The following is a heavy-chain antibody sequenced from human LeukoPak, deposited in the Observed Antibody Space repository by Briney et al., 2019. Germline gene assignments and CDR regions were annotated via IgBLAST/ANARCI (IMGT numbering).Heavy chain of an antibody. D-gene: IGHD2-21*01. J-gene: IGHJ5*02. CDR3: ARGGDYYNWFDP. CDR1: GGSISSYY. V-gene: IGHV4-59*08. Sequence: SETLSLTCTVSGGSISSYYWSWIRQPPGKGLEWIGYIYYSGSTYYNPSLKSRVTISVDTSKNQFSLKLSSVTAADTAVYYCARGGDYYNWFDPWGQGTLVTVS. CDR2: IYYSGST.